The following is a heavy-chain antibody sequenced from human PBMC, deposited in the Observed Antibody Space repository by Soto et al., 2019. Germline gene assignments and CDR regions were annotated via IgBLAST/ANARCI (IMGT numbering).Heavy chain of an antibody. V-gene: IGHV1-69*01. CDR3: ARFSPPRGYYAY. CDR1: GGTFNTFA. CDR2: IIPMFGTA. Sequence: QVQLVQSGAEVKKPGSSVKVSCLASGGTFNTFAISWVRQAPGQGLEYMGGIIPMFGTAHYAQKFQGRVTITADESTRTVYMELSILRSEDTAVYYCARFSPPRGYYAYWGQGTLVTVSS. D-gene: IGHD3-22*01. J-gene: IGHJ4*02.